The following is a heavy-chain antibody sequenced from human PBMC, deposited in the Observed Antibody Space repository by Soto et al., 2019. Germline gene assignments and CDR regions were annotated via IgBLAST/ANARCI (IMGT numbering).Heavy chain of an antibody. D-gene: IGHD2-15*01. J-gene: IGHJ4*02. CDR2: INSDGSST. V-gene: IGHV3-74*01. CDR3: VRTSLVVAAATREDY. CDR1: GFTFSSYW. Sequence: EVQLVESGGGLVQPGGSLRLYCAASGFTFSSYWMHWVRQAPGKGLVWASRINSDGSSTSYADSVKGRFTISRDNAKNTLYLQMNSLRAEDTAVYYCVRTSLVVAAATREDYWGQGTLVTVSS.